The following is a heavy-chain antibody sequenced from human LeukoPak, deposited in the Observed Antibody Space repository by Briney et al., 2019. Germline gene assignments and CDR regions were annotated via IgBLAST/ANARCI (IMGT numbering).Heavy chain of an antibody. V-gene: IGHV5-51*01. CDR2: IRPMNSDV. CDR1: GYNFNTYW. D-gene: IGHD4-17*01. Sequence: GESLKISCKGSGYNFNTYWVAWVRQLPGKGLEWMGIIRPMNSDVRYSPSFQGQVAISADKSISTAYLQWSSLKASDAAMYYCARATTVTEFDYWGQGTLVTVSS. CDR3: ARATTVTEFDY. J-gene: IGHJ4*02.